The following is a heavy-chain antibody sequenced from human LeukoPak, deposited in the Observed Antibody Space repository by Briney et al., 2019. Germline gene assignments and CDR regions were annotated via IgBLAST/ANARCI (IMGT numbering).Heavy chain of an antibody. CDR3: ARDTIFDP. V-gene: IGHV3-30*02. CDR1: GFTFSSYG. Sequence: GGSLRLSCAASGFTFSSYGMHWVRQAPGKGLEWVAFIRYDGSNKYYADSVKGRFTISRDNSKNTLYLQMGSLRAEDMAVYYCARDTIFDPWGQGTLVTVSS. CDR2: IRYDGSNK. D-gene: IGHD2-2*01. J-gene: IGHJ5*02.